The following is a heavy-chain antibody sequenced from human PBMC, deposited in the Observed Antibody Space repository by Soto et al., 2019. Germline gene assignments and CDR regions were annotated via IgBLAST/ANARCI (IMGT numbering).Heavy chain of an antibody. V-gene: IGHV4-4*07. CDR2: FSLSGTT. J-gene: IGHJ4*02. Sequence: PSETLSLTCTVSGASSTGTSYWSFIRQPAGKGLEWIGRFSLSGTTNYNPSLRSRVTMSADVSKNQFSLRLTSVTAADTALYYCARGMTPPGAPAWYYFDSWGQGTLVTVSS. D-gene: IGHD2-8*02. CDR3: ARGMTPPGAPAWYYFDS. CDR1: GASSTGTSY.